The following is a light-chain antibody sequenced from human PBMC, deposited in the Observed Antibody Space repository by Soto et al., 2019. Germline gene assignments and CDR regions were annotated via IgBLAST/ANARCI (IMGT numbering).Light chain of an antibody. CDR1: SSDVGGYNY. Sequence: QSALTQPASVSGSPGQSITISCTGTSSDVGGYNYVSWYQQHPGKAPKLMIYDVSNRPSGVSNRFSGSKCGNAASLTIAGHQAEDEADYYCSSYTSSSTLVVFGTGTKLTVL. J-gene: IGLJ1*01. V-gene: IGLV2-14*01. CDR2: DVS. CDR3: SSYTSSSTLVV.